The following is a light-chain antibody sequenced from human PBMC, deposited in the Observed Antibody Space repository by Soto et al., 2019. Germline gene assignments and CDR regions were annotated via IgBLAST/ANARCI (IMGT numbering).Light chain of an antibody. Sequence: EIVLTQSPGTLSLSPGERATLSCRASQSVSSSYLAWYQQKPGQAPRLLIYGASSRATGIPDRFSGSGSGTDFTLTISRLEPEDFATYYCQQYKNYSPTFGQGTKVEIK. CDR3: QQYKNYSPT. CDR1: QSVSSSY. CDR2: GAS. V-gene: IGKV3-20*01. J-gene: IGKJ1*01.